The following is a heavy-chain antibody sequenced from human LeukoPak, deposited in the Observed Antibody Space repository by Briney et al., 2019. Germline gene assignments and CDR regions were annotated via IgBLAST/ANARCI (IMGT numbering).Heavy chain of an antibody. CDR3: ARSAEVGFPLDY. J-gene: IGHJ4*02. Sequence: ASVKVSCKASGYTFTIYDINWVRQATGQGLEWMGLMNPNSGNTGYAQKFQGRGTITADESTNTAYMELSSLTSDDTAVYYCARSAEVGFPLDYWGQGSLVTVSS. CDR1: GYTFTIYD. D-gene: IGHD3-10*01. V-gene: IGHV1-8*03. CDR2: MNPNSGNT.